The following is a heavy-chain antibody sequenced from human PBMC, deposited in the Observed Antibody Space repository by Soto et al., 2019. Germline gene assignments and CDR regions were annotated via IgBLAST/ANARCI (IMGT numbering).Heavy chain of an antibody. V-gene: IGHV1-3*01. CDR3: ARDWGDIVVVPAAMGTLDY. J-gene: IGHJ4*02. CDR1: GYTFTSYA. D-gene: IGHD2-2*01. Sequence: QVPLVQSGAEVKKPGASVKVSCKASGYTFTSYAMHWVRQAPGQRLEWMGWINAGNGNTKYSQKFQGRVTITRDTSASTAYMELSSLRSEDTAVYYCARDWGDIVVVPAAMGTLDYWGQGTLVTVSS. CDR2: INAGNGNT.